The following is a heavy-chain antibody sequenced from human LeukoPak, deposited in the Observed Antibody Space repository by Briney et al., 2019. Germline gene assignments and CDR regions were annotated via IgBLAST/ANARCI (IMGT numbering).Heavy chain of an antibody. D-gene: IGHD6-19*01. Sequence: GGSLRLSCAASGFTVSSNYMSWVRQAPGKGLEWVSVIYNGGSTKYADSVKGRFTISRVNSENTLYLQMNSLRDEDTAVYFCARASQWLAFDYWGQGTLVTVSS. V-gene: IGHV3-66*01. CDR2: IYNGGST. J-gene: IGHJ4*02. CDR1: GFTVSSNY. CDR3: ARASQWLAFDY.